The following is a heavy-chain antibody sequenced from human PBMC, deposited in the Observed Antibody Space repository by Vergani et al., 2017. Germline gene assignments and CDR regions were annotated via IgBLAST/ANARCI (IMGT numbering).Heavy chain of an antibody. CDR2: IYYSGST. J-gene: IGHJ6*03. V-gene: IGHV4-39*01. CDR3: ARQLYYYYYMDV. Sequence: QLQLQESGPGLVKPSETLSLTCTVSGGSISSSSYYWGWIRQPPGKGLEWIGSIYYSGSTYYNPSLKSRVTISVDTSKNQFSLKLSSVTAADTAVYYGARQLYYYYYMDVWGKGTTVTVSS. CDR1: GGSISSSSYY.